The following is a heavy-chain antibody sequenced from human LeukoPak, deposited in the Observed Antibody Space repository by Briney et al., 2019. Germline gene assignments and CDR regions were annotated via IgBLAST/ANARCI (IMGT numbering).Heavy chain of an antibody. Sequence: GGSLRLSCAASGFTFSSYAMSWVRQAPGKGLEWVSAVTGSGGSTYYADSVKGRFTISRDNSKNTLYLQMNSLRAGDTAVYYCATGIAVTGTGGWGQGTLVTVSS. CDR2: VTGSGGST. D-gene: IGHD6-19*01. CDR3: ATGIAVTGTGG. CDR1: GFTFSSYA. J-gene: IGHJ4*02. V-gene: IGHV3-23*01.